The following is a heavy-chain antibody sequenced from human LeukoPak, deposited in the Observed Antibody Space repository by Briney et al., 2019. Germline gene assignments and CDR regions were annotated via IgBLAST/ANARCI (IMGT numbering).Heavy chain of an antibody. J-gene: IGHJ3*02. CDR2: IYHSGST. V-gene: IGHV4-30-2*01. D-gene: IGHD3-10*01. CDR3: ARHTGIYGSGSYSYVGAFDI. Sequence: KSSETLSLTCAVSGGSISSGGYSWSWIRQPPGKGLEWIGYIYHSGSTYYNPSLKSRVTISVDRSKNQFSLKLSSVTAADTAVYYCARHTGIYGSGSYSYVGAFDIWGQGTMVTVSS. CDR1: GGSISSGGYS.